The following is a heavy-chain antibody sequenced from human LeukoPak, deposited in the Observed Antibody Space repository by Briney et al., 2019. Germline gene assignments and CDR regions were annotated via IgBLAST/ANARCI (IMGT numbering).Heavy chain of an antibody. J-gene: IGHJ5*02. CDR3: ARALNIDEYYYDSSGYYSWGFDP. CDR1: GYTFTSYD. Sequence: GASVKVSCKASGYTFTSYDINWVRQATGQGLEWMGWMNPNSGNTGYAQKFQGRVTITRNTSISTAYMELSSLRSEDTAVYYCARALNIDEYYYDSSGYYSWGFDPWGQGTLVTVSS. CDR2: MNPNSGNT. V-gene: IGHV1-8*03. D-gene: IGHD3-22*01.